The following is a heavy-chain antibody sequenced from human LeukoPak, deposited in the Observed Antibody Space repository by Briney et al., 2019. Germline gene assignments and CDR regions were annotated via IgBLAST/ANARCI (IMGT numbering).Heavy chain of an antibody. V-gene: IGHV3-7*01. D-gene: IGHD3-10*01. CDR1: GFTFSSYW. CDR3: ARDFSTDGSGSYDY. Sequence: GGSLRLSCAASGFTFSSYWMSWVRQAPGKGLEWVANIKQDGSEKYYVDSVKGRFTISRDNAKNSLYLQMNSLRAEDTAVYYCARDFSTDGSGSYDYWGQGTLVTVSS. CDR2: IKQDGSEK. J-gene: IGHJ4*02.